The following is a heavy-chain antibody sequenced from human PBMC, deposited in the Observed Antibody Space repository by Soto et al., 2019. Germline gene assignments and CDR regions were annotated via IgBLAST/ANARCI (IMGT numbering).Heavy chain of an antibody. Sequence: GGSLRLSCSASGFTFSSYSMNWVRQAPGKGLEWISFISTGSSSKFYADSVEGRFTISRDDASNSLYLRLSSLRDEDTAVYYCAREPGSGSYYALDYWGQGTLVTVYS. J-gene: IGHJ4*02. CDR1: GFTFSSYS. D-gene: IGHD3-10*01. CDR3: AREPGSGSYYALDY. CDR2: ISTGSSSK. V-gene: IGHV3-48*02.